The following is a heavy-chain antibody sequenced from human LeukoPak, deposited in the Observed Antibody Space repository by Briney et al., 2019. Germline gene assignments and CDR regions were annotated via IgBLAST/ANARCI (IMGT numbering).Heavy chain of an antibody. V-gene: IGHV1-2*02. CDR1: GYTFTGYC. Sequence: ASVKVSCKASGYTFTGYCMHWVRQAPGQGLEWMGWINPNSGGTNYAQKFQGRVTMTRDTSISTAYMELRSLRSDDTAVYYCARFIAAPYYFDYWGRGTLVTVSS. J-gene: IGHJ4*02. CDR3: ARFIAAPYYFDY. CDR2: INPNSGGT. D-gene: IGHD6-13*01.